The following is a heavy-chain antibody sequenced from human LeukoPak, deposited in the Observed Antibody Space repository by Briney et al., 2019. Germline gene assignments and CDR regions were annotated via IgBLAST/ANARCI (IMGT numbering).Heavy chain of an antibody. V-gene: IGHV7-4-1*02. CDR1: GYTFTSYA. J-gene: IGHJ6*03. CDR2: INTNTGNP. Sequence: ASVKVSCKASGYTFTSYAMNWVRQAPGQGLEWMGWINTNTGNPTYAQGFTGRFVFSLDTSVSTAYLQISSLTAEDTAVYYCARAIPGAFIMIRGSKRGSRYYMDVWGKGTTVIVSS. D-gene: IGHD3-10*01. CDR3: ARAIPGAFIMIRGSKRGSRYYMDV.